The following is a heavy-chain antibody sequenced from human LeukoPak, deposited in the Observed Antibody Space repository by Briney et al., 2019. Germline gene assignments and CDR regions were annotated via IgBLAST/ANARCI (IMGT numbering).Heavy chain of an antibody. CDR2: IYTSGST. J-gene: IGHJ5*02. D-gene: IGHD2-21*02. Sequence: SETLSLTCTVSGGSVSSGSYYWRWIRQPAGTGLEWVGRIYTSGSTNYNPSLKSRVTISVDTSKNQFSLKLSSVTAADTAVYYCARDVAYCGGDCYVQFDPWGRGTLVTVSS. CDR1: GGSVSSGSYY. CDR3: ARDVAYCGGDCYVQFDP. V-gene: IGHV4-61*02.